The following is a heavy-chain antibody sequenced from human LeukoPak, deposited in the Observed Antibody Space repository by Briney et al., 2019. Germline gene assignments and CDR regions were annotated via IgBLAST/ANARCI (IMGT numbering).Heavy chain of an antibody. J-gene: IGHJ4*02. CDR1: GYTFTSYG. V-gene: IGHV1-18*01. CDR2: ISPYSGNT. Sequence: GASVKVSCKASGYTFTSYGISWVRQAPGQGLEWMGWISPYSGNTNYAQKLKGRFTMTRDTSKSTAYLEMRSLRSEDTAVYYCARVPSNPNDDLWSGYYFDYWGQGTLVTVSS. CDR3: ARVPSNPNDDLWSGYYFDY. D-gene: IGHD3-3*01.